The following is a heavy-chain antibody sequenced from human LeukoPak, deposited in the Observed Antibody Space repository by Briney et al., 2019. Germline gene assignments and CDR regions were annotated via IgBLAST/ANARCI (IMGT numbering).Heavy chain of an antibody. V-gene: IGHV3-7*03. CDR2: IKQDGSEK. D-gene: IGHD3/OR15-3a*01. Sequence: GGSLGLSCAASGFTFSTYSMNWVRQVPGQGLEWVANIKQDGSEKFYVASVKGRFTISRDNGKSSLYLQMNSLRAEDTALYYCATSYDMGWLIGYWGQGTLVTVSS. CDR3: ATSYDMGWLIGY. J-gene: IGHJ4*02. CDR1: GFTFSTYS.